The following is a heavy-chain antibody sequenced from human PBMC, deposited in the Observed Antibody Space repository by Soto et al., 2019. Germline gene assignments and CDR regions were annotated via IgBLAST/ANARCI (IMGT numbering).Heavy chain of an antibody. V-gene: IGHV3-30-3*01. J-gene: IGHJ4*02. CDR1: GFTFSSYA. CDR3: ARDPSRGWSGYFDY. CDR2: ISYDGSNK. D-gene: IGHD6-19*01. Sequence: QVQLVESGGGVVQPGRSLRLSCAASGFTFSSYAMHWVRQAPGKGLEWVAVISYDGSNKYYADSVKGRFTISRDNSKNMLYLQMNSLRAEDTAVYYCARDPSRGWSGYFDYWGQGTLVTVSS.